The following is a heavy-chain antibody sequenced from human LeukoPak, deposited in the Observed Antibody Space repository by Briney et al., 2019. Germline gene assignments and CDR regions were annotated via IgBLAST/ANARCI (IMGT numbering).Heavy chain of an antibody. D-gene: IGHD3-10*01. CDR2: IYYSGST. CDR3: AREESFSGYMDV. Sequence: SETLSLTCTVSGGSISSHYWSWIRQPPGKGLEWIGYIYYSGSTNYNPSLKSRVTISVDTSKNQFSLKLSSVTAADTAVYYCAREESFSGYMDVWGKGTTVTVSS. J-gene: IGHJ6*03. CDR1: GGSISSHY. V-gene: IGHV4-59*11.